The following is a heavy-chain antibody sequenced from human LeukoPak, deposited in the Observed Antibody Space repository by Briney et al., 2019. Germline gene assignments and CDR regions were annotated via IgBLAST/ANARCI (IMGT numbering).Heavy chain of an antibody. CDR2: VHYSGST. CDR1: GGSISSYY. V-gene: IGHV4-59*01. Sequence: KPSETLSLTCTVSGGSISSYYWSWIRQPPGKGLEWIGYVHYSGSTNSNPSLKSRVTISVDTSKNQFSLKVSSVTAADTAIYYCARGYNWFDPWGQGTLVTVSS. CDR3: ARGYNWFDP. J-gene: IGHJ5*02.